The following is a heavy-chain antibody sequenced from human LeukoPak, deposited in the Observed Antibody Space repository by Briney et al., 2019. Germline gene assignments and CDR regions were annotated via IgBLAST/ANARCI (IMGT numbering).Heavy chain of an antibody. D-gene: IGHD3-10*01. V-gene: IGHV3-74*01. CDR2: IKSDGSGT. Sequence: GGSLRLSCAASGFTFSSYGMHWVRQAPGKGLVWVSVIKSDGSGTTYADSVKGRFTISRDNAKNTVYLQMNGLRAEDTAVYYCAKDYYGSVDYWGQGTLVTVSS. CDR3: AKDYYGSVDY. CDR1: GFTFSSYG. J-gene: IGHJ4*02.